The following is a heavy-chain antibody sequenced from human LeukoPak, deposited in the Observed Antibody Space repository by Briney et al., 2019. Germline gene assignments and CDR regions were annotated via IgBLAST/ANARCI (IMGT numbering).Heavy chain of an antibody. Sequence: GGSLRLSCAASGFTFSSYAMAWVRQAPGKGLEWVSAISGSGGSTYYADSVKGRFTISRGNSKNTLYLQMYSLRAEDTAVYYCAKLSGYSFGHNCFDPWGQGTLVTVSS. J-gene: IGHJ5*02. D-gene: IGHD5-18*01. CDR3: AKLSGYSFGHNCFDP. V-gene: IGHV3-23*01. CDR2: ISGSGGST. CDR1: GFTFSSYA.